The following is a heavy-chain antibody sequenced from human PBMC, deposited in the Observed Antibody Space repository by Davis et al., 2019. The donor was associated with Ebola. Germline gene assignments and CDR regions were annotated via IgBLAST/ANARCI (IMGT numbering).Heavy chain of an antibody. CDR3: ARDIVDAAICGMDV. Sequence: PGGSLRLSCAASGFTFSDYSMSWVRQAPGKGLEWVSSISDWSAYMSYADSVRGRFTISRDNAKNSLYLQMNSLRAKDTAVYYCARDIVDAAICGMDVWGQGTTVSVSS. V-gene: IGHV3-21*01. J-gene: IGHJ6*02. CDR2: ISDWSAYM. D-gene: IGHD5-18*01. CDR1: GFTFSDYS.